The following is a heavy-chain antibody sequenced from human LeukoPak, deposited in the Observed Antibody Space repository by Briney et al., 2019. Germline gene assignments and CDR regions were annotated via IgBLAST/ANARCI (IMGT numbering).Heavy chain of an antibody. CDR1: GGSISSSSYY. D-gene: IGHD3-16*01. CDR3: ARGRGIYYYYMDV. J-gene: IGHJ6*03. Sequence: SETLSLTCTVSGGSISSSSYYWGWIRQPPGKGLEWIGSIYYSGSTYYNPSLKSRVTISVDTSKNQFSLKLSSVTAADTAVYYCARGRGIYYYYMDVWGKGTTVTISS. V-gene: IGHV4-39*01. CDR2: IYYSGST.